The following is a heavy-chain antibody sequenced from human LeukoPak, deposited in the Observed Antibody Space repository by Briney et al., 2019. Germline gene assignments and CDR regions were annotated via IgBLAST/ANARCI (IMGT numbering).Heavy chain of an antibody. CDR2: ISYDGSNK. V-gene: IGHV3-30*18. CDR1: GFTLSSYG. CDR3: AKDRTVGASYWYFDL. Sequence: GGSLRLSCAASGFTLSSYGMHWVRQAPGKGLEWVAVISYDGSNKYYADSVKGRFTISRDNSKNTLYLQMNSLRAEDTAVYYCAKDRTVGASYWYFDLWGRDTLVTVSS. D-gene: IGHD1-26*01. J-gene: IGHJ2*01.